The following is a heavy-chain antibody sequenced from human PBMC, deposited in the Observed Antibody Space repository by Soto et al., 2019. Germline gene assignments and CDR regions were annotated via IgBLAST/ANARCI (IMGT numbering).Heavy chain of an antibody. Sequence: GSLRLSCAASGFTFSSYSMNWVRQAPGKGLEWVSSISSSSYIYYADSVKGRFTISRDNAKNSLYLQMNSLRAEDTAVYYCARRYGSGSYSDYWGQGTLVTVSS. CDR2: ISSSSYI. V-gene: IGHV3-21*01. J-gene: IGHJ4*02. D-gene: IGHD3-10*01. CDR1: GFTFSSYS. CDR3: ARRYGSGSYSDY.